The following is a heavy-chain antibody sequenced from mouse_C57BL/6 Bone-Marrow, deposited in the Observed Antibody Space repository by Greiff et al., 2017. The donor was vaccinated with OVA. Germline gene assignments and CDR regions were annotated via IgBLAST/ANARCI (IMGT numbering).Heavy chain of an antibody. CDR3: ARFPLTTVVATDWYFDV. J-gene: IGHJ1*03. V-gene: IGHV7-3*01. Sequence: EVHLVESGGGLVQPGGSLSLSCAASGFTFTDYYMSWVRQPPGKALEWLGFIRNKANGYTTEYSASVKGRFTISRDNSQSILYLQMNALRAEDSATYYCARFPLTTVVATDWYFDVWGTGTTVTVSS. CDR1: GFTFTDYY. D-gene: IGHD1-1*01. CDR2: IRNKANGYTT.